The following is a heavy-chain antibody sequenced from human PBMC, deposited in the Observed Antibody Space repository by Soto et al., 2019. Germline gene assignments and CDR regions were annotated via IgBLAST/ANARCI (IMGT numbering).Heavy chain of an antibody. CDR1: GGTFSSYA. Sequence: QVQLVQSGAEVKKPGSSVTVSCTASGGTFSSYAISWVRQAPGQGLEWMGGIIPIFGTANYAQKFQGRVTITADESTSTAYMELSSLRSEDKAVYYCARSWLMVYAIEAGWFDPWGQGTLVTVSS. D-gene: IGHD2-8*01. CDR3: ARSWLMVYAIEAGWFDP. J-gene: IGHJ5*02. CDR2: IIPIFGTA. V-gene: IGHV1-69*01.